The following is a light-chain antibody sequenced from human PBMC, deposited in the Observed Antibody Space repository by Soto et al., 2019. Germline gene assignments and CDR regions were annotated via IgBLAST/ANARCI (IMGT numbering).Light chain of an antibody. V-gene: IGLV2-14*01. CDR3: HSYADNILVA. J-gene: IGLJ2*01. Sequence: QSVLTQPASVSGSPGQSITISCTGTSNDIGADDFVSWYQHHPDKTPTLITFEVTYRPTGISHRFSASKSGNTASLTISELQPEDEADYYCHSYADNILVAFGGGTKLTVL. CDR2: EVT. CDR1: SNDIGADDF.